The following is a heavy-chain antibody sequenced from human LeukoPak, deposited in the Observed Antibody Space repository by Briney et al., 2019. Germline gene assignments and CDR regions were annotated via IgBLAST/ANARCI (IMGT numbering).Heavy chain of an antibody. J-gene: IGHJ4*02. CDR2: ISGSRSFM. CDR3: VRVDHSLGKNYSEY. CDR1: GFTFSSYS. V-gene: IGHV3-21*01. Sequence: PGGSLRLSCTVAGFTFSSYSLYCVREAPGGGVEGVSPISGSRSFMYYADSVKGRFTVSRDNAKNALYLQMNSLRAEATAAYYCVRVDHSLGKNYSEYWGEGALCIVSS. D-gene: IGHD2-21*01.